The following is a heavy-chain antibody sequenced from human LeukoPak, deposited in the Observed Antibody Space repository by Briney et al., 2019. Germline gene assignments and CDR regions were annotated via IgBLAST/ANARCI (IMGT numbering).Heavy chain of an antibody. CDR2: ISGSGGST. V-gene: IGHV3-23*01. Sequence: PGGSLRLSCAASGFTFSSYAMRWVRQAPGKGVEWVSAISGSGGSTYYADSVKGRFTISKDNSKNTLYLQMNSLRAEDTAVYYCAKLPGSSGWHGFYYFDYWGQGTLVTVSS. D-gene: IGHD6-19*01. CDR3: AKLPGSSGWHGFYYFDY. J-gene: IGHJ4*02. CDR1: GFTFSSYA.